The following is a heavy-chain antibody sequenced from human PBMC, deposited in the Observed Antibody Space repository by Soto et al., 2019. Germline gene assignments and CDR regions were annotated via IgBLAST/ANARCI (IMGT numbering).Heavy chain of an antibody. J-gene: IGHJ6*02. V-gene: IGHV3-33*01. D-gene: IGHD1-26*01. Sequence: GGSLRLSCAASGFTFSNYGMHWVRQAPGTGLGWVAIIWQDGDNKYYADSVRGRFIISRDNSKNRMYLQMNSAMTEDTAVYYCASDLVGASDCYGLDVWGQGTTATV. CDR2: IWQDGDNK. CDR1: GFTFSNYG. CDR3: ASDLVGASDCYGLDV.